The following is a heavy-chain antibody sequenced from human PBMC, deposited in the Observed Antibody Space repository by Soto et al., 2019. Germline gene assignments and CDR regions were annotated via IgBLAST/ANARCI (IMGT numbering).Heavy chain of an antibody. D-gene: IGHD2-21*01. CDR3: ARDSGDNYHYYYGMDV. J-gene: IGHJ6*02. CDR2: ISAYNGNT. CDR1: GYTFTSYG. Sequence: ASVKVSCKASGYTFTSYGSSWVRQAPGQGLEWMGWISAYNGNTNYAQKLQGRVTMTTDTSTSTAYMELRSLRSDVTAVYYCARDSGDNYHYYYGMDVLGQRTTVAVSS. V-gene: IGHV1-18*01.